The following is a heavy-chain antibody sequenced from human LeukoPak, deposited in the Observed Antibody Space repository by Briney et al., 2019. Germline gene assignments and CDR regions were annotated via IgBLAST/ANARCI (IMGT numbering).Heavy chain of an antibody. V-gene: IGHV4-34*01. CDR3: ARASTVTTFWFDP. CDR2: INHSGST. Sequence: SETLSLTCAVYGGSFSGYYWSWIRQPPGKGLEWIGEINHSGSTNYNPSLKSRVTISVDMSKNQVSLNLNPVTAADTAVYYCARASTVTTFWFDPWGQGSLVTVSP. CDR1: GGSFSGYY. D-gene: IGHD4-4*01. J-gene: IGHJ5*02.